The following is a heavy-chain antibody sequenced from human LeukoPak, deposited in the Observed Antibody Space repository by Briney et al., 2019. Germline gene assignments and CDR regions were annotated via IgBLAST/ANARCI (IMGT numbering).Heavy chain of an antibody. D-gene: IGHD3-22*01. J-gene: IGHJ4*02. CDR2: IIPIFGTA. CDR3: ARETYDSHVDY. V-gene: IGHV1-69*13. CDR1: GGTFSIYA. Sequence: SVKVSFKASGGTFSIYAIRWVRQAPGQGLEWMGGIIPIFGTANYAQKFQGRVTITADESTSTAYMELSSLRSEDTAVYYCARETYDSHVDYWGQGTLVTVSS.